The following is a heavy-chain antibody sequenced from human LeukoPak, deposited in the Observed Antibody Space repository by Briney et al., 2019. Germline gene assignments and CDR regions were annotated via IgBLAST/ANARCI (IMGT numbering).Heavy chain of an antibody. CDR3: VSSYGGYVLDY. Sequence: PSETLSLTCTVSGDSISSYSWNWIRQSPGKGLEWIGRVYHSGSINYNPSLKSRVTISVDTSKNQFSLNLSSVTAADTAVYYCVSSYGGYVLDYWGQGTLVIVSS. CDR2: VYHSGSI. J-gene: IGHJ4*02. D-gene: IGHD5-12*01. V-gene: IGHV4-59*01. CDR1: GDSISSYS.